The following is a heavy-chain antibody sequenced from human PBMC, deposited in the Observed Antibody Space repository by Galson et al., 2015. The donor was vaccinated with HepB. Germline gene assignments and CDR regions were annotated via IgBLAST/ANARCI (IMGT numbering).Heavy chain of an antibody. CDR3: ARLIAVADIFGVDV. Sequence: CAISGDSVSSNSAAWNWIRQSPSRGLEWLGRTYYRSRWINDYAVSVKSRITINADTSRNQFSLQLNSVTPVDTAVYYCARLIAVADIFGVDVWGQRTTVTVS. J-gene: IGHJ6*02. D-gene: IGHD6-19*01. CDR1: GDSVSSNSAA. CDR2: TYYRSRWIN. V-gene: IGHV6-1*01.